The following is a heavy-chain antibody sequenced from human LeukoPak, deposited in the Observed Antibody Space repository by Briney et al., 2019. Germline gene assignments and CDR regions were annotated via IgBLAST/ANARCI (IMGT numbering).Heavy chain of an antibody. J-gene: IGHJ4*02. CDR1: GGSFSGYY. CDR3: ARSRTDSSSWYYFDY. V-gene: IGHV4-34*01. Sequence: PSETLSLTCAVYGGSFSGYYWSWIRQPPGKGLEWIGEINHSGSTNYNPSLKSRVTISVDTSKNQFSLKLSSVTAADTAVYYCARSRTDSSSWYYFDYWGQGTLVTVSS. CDR2: INHSGST. D-gene: IGHD6-13*01.